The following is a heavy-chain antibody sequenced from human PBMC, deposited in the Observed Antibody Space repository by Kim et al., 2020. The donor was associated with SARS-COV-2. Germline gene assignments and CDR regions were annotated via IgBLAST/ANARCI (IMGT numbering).Heavy chain of an antibody. CDR1: GFTFTSSA. J-gene: IGHJ6*02. CDR2: IVVGSGNT. D-gene: IGHD1-26*01. V-gene: IGHV1-58*02. CDR3: AAERIVGATEPYYGMDV. Sequence: SVKVSCKASGFTFTSSAMQWVRQARGQRLEWIGWIVVGSGNTNYAQKFQERVTITRDMSTSTAYMELSSLRSEDTAVYYCAAERIVGATEPYYGMDVWGHGATVTVSS.